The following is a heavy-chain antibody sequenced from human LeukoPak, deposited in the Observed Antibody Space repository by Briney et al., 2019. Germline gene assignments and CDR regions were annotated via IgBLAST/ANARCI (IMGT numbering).Heavy chain of an antibody. CDR2: IGPKNGDT. CDR3: VRDHISSYDY. CDR1: GYTFTDNY. J-gene: IGHJ4*02. D-gene: IGHD3-10*01. V-gene: IGHV1-2*02. Sequence: ASVKVSCKDSGYTFTDNYIHWVRQAPGQGLEFMGWIGPKNGDTHYAQKFQGRVTLTRDTSISTVYMELYRLTSDDAAVYFCVRDHISSYDYWGQGTLVTVSS.